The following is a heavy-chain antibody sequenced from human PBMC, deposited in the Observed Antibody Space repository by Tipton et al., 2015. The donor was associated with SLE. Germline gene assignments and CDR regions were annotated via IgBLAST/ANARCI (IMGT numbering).Heavy chain of an antibody. V-gene: IGHV4-39*07. Sequence: TLSLTCTVSGGSIRSSSYYWGWIRQPPGKGLEWIGSMYYSGTTYYNPSLKSRVTVSIDTPNNQFSLNLTSVTAADTAVYYCARGDCSSTSCLDYWGQGTLVTVSS. CDR2: MYYSGTT. CDR3: ARGDCSSTSCLDY. D-gene: IGHD2-2*01. J-gene: IGHJ4*02. CDR1: GGSIRSSSYY.